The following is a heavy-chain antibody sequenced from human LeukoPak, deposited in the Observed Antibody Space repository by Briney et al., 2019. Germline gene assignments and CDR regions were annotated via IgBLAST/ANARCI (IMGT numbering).Heavy chain of an antibody. D-gene: IGHD1-26*01. CDR3: AREVQSGSYYDSDY. CDR1: GFTFSSYW. Sequence: GGSLRLSCSASGFTFSSYWMSWVRQAPGKGLEWVANIKQDGSEKYYVDSVKGRFTISRDNAKNSLYLQMNSLRAEDTAVYYCAREVQSGSYYDSDYRGQGTLVTVSS. J-gene: IGHJ4*02. V-gene: IGHV3-7*01. CDR2: IKQDGSEK.